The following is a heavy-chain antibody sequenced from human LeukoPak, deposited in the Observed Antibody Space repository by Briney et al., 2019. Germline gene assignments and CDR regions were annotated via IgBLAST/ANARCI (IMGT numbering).Heavy chain of an antibody. CDR3: AREGRPGLEDIVVVVAATHPGVYAFDI. V-gene: IGHV3-7*01. J-gene: IGHJ3*02. CDR2: IKQDGSEK. Sequence: PGGSLRLSCAASGFTFSSYWMSWVRQAPGKGLEWVANIKQDGSEKYYVDSVKGRFTISRDNAKNSLYLQMNSLRAEDTAVYYCAREGRPGLEDIVVVVAATHPGVYAFDIWGQGTMVTVSS. D-gene: IGHD2-15*01. CDR1: GFTFSSYW.